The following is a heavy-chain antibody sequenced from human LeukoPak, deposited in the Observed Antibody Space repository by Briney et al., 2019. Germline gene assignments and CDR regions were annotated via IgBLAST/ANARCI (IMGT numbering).Heavy chain of an antibody. CDR3: ARPRGSVASDI. V-gene: IGHV3-21*01. D-gene: IGHD3-10*01. CDR1: GFTFSSYS. Sequence: GGSLRLSCAASGFTFSSYSMNWVRQAPGKGLEWVSSISSSSSYIYYADSVKGRFTISRDNAKNSLYLQMNSLRAEDTAVYYCARPRGSVASDIWGQGTMVTVSS. J-gene: IGHJ3*02. CDR2: ISSSSSYI.